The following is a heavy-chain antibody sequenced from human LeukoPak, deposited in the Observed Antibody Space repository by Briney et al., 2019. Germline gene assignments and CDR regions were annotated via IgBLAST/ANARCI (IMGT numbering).Heavy chain of an antibody. CDR3: AHLPNGHDDYGDYRLAYYFDY. V-gene: IGHV1-69*13. J-gene: IGHJ4*02. CDR2: IIPILGTA. CDR1: GGTFSSYA. D-gene: IGHD4-17*01. Sequence: SVKVSCKASGGTFSSYAISWVRQAPGQGLEWMGGIIPILGTANYAQKFQGRVTITADEATSTAYMELSSLRSEDTAVYYCAHLPNGHDDYGDYRLAYYFDYWGQGPLVTVSS.